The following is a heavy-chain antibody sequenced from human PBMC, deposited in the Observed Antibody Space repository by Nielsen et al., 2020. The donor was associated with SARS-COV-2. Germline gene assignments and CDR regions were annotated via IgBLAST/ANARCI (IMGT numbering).Heavy chain of an antibody. Sequence: GESLKISCAASGFTLSNYNMHWVRQGPGKGLVWVSRINRDGSVTNHADSVKGRFTISRDNGGNTLYLQVNSLRAEDTAVYYCVREGDGYHSYYYGLDVWGRGTTVTVSS. D-gene: IGHD5-24*01. CDR2: INRDGSVT. V-gene: IGHV3-74*01. CDR3: VREGDGYHSYYYGLDV. CDR1: GFTLSNYN. J-gene: IGHJ6*02.